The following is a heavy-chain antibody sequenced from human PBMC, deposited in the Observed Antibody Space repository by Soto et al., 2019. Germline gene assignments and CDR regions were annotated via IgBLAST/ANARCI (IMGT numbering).Heavy chain of an antibody. CDR1: GFTFDSYA. V-gene: IGHV3-23*01. CDR3: AKDTVGGYSFWSGYYSDGLDV. Sequence: EVKLLESGGGLAQPGGSLRLSCVGSGFTFDSYAISWVRQAPGERLQWIAAISGSADGTDYAHSVRGRFTISRDNAKKTEHLQMDSLRVEDTAVYFCAKDTVGGYSFWSGYYSDGLDVWGQGTLVSVS. D-gene: IGHD3-3*01. J-gene: IGHJ3*01. CDR2: ISGSADGT.